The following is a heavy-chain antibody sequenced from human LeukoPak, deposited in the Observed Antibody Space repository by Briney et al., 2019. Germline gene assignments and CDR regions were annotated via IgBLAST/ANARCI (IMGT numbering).Heavy chain of an antibody. CDR3: AKDRPGAMLYFDC. CDR2: MSGDGATT. Sequence: GGSLRLSCAASGFTFSSYSMQWVRQAPGKGLEWVSAMSGDGATTYYADSVKGRFTISRDNSKNALYLQINNLGAEDTAVYYCAKDRPGAMLYFDCWGQGTLVTVSS. CDR1: GFTFSSYS. D-gene: IGHD1-26*01. V-gene: IGHV3-23*01. J-gene: IGHJ4*02.